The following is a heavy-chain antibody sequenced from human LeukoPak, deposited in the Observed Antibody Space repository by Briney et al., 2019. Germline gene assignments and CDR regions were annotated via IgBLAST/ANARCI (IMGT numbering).Heavy chain of an antibody. CDR1: GYTFTYRY. CDR3: ARPVGANWFDP. D-gene: IGHD3-16*01. Sequence: GASVKVSCKASGYTFTYRYLHWVRQAPGQGLEWMGWINPNSGGTSYAQKFQGRVTMTRDMSTSTVYMELSSLRSEDTAVYYCARPVGANWFDPWGQGTLVTVSS. J-gene: IGHJ5*02. CDR2: INPNSGGT. V-gene: IGHV1-2*02.